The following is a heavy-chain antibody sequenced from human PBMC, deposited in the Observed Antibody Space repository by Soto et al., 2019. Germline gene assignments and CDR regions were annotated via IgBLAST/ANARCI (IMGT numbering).Heavy chain of an antibody. CDR2: ISYDGDHK. D-gene: IGHD2-15*01. J-gene: IGHJ3*02. CDR3: ASAYSDAFDI. Sequence: GGSLRLSCKPSGFTFRNYGLLWVRQAPGKGLEWVALISYDGDHKYYTDSARGRFTVSXXXXXXMXFXQEXXLRPEDSAVYYCASAYSDAFDIWGQGTMVTVSS. CDR1: GFTFRNYG. V-gene: IGHV3-30*03.